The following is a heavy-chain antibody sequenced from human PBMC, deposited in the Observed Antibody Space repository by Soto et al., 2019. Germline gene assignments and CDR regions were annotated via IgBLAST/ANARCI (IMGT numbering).Heavy chain of an antibody. CDR2: IYYSGSS. CDR1: VGSISSGDYY. J-gene: IGHJ6*02. CDR3: ARAIGATIGGMDV. V-gene: IGHV4-30-4*01. Sequence: SETLSLTCTVSVGSISSGDYYWSWIRQPPGKGLEYIGYIYYSGSSHYNPSLKSRVTISLDTSRNQFSLKLSSVAAADTAVYYCARAIGATIGGMDVWGQGTTVTVSS. D-gene: IGHD5-12*01.